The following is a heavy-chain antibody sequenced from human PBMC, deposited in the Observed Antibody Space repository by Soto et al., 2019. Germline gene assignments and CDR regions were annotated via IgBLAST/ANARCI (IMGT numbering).Heavy chain of an antibody. Sequence: QLQLQQSGPGLVKPSETLSLTFTVSGVSISNPYYYWGWIRQTPGKGPEWIGGIHYSGSTFYNPSLRSRVTISLDTSRSQLSLRLTSVSVADTAVYYCARRQSTDTVQAPAAIYADDGFDFWGQGTMVTVSS. D-gene: IGHD2-2*01. CDR2: IHYSGST. CDR1: GVSISNPYYY. J-gene: IGHJ3*01. CDR3: ARRQSTDTVQAPAAIYADDGFDF. V-gene: IGHV4-39*01.